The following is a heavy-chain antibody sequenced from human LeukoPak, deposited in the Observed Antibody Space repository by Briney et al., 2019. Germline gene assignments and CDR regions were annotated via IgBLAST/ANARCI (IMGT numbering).Heavy chain of an antibody. CDR1: GFTLSSYE. V-gene: IGHV3-23*01. CDR2: IDYSGGST. D-gene: IGHD1-26*01. Sequence: PGGSLRLSCTASGFTLSSYEMSWIRQAPGKGLEWVSSIDYSGGSTYYADSVKGRFTISRDNSKNTLYLQMNSLRAEDTAVYYCARGGATDFWGQGTLVTVSS. J-gene: IGHJ4*02. CDR3: ARGGATDF.